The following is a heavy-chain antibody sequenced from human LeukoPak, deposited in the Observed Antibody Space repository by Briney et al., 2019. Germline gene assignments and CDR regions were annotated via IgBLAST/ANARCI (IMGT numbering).Heavy chain of an antibody. V-gene: IGHV4-39*01. CDR1: GGSISSSSYY. J-gene: IGHJ4*02. D-gene: IGHD4-17*01. CDR3: ARRLKYGDFGY. CDR2: IYYSGST. Sequence: SSENLSLTCTVSGGSISSSSYYWGWIRQPPGKGLEWIGSIYYSGSTYYNPSLKSRVTISVDTSKNQFSLKLSSVTAADTAVYYCARRLKYGDFGYWGQGTLVTVSS.